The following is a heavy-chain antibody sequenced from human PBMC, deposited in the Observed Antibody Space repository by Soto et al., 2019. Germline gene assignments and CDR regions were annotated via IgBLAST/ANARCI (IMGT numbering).Heavy chain of an antibody. CDR2: IIPIFGTA. CDR3: ASLLRGYSGTGDY. V-gene: IGHV1-69*12. Sequence: QVQLVQSGAEVKKPGSSVKVSCKASGGTFSSSAISWVRQAPGQGLEWMGGIIPIFGTANYAKKFQGSVTIAADESTSTAYMELSSLRSEDTAVYYCASLLRGYSGTGDYWGQGTLVTVSS. D-gene: IGHD5-12*01. CDR1: GGTFSSSA. J-gene: IGHJ4*02.